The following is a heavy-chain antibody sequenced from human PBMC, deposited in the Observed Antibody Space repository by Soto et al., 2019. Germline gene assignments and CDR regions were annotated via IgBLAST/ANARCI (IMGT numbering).Heavy chain of an antibody. CDR2: IDINGRGT. CDR3: ATVFDF. D-gene: IGHD4-17*01. CDR1: GFTLSGHW. V-gene: IGHV3-74*01. Sequence: EMQLVESGGGLVQPGGSLRLSCAASGFTLSGHWIHWVRQAPGKGLEWVSRIDINGRGTSYADSVKGRFTISTDNAENTVYLQMNSLRAEDTAVYYCATVFDFWGQGTLVTVSS. J-gene: IGHJ4*02.